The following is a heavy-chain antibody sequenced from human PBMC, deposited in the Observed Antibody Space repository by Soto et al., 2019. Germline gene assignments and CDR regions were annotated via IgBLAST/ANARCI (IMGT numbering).Heavy chain of an antibody. CDR1: GFSVNSNY. CDR2: IYSDGST. D-gene: IGHD3-9*01. CDR3: ATLTKYDILTGFYPC. V-gene: IGHV3-66*01. Sequence: GGSLRLSCAASGFSVNSNYMSWVRQAPGKGLEWVSVIYSDGSTYYADSVKGRFIISRDNSNNTLYFQMNSLRAEDTAVYYCATLTKYDILTGFYPCWGQGTLVTVSS. J-gene: IGHJ4*02.